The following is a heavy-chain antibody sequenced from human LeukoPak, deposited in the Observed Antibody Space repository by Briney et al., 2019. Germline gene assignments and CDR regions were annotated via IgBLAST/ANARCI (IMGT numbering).Heavy chain of an antibody. CDR1: GGTFSSYA. CDR3: ARGGLTGYYYHGMDV. V-gene: IGHV1-69*13. J-gene: IGHJ6*02. Sequence: GASVKVSCKASGGTFSSYAISWVRQAPGQGLEWMGGIIPIFGTANYAQKFQGRVTITADESTSTAYMELGSLRSEDTAVYYCARGGLTGYYYHGMDVWGQGTTVTVSS. CDR2: IIPIFGTA.